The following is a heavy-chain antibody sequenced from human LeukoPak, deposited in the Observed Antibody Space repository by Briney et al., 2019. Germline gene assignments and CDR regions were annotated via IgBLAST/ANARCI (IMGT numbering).Heavy chain of an antibody. D-gene: IGHD5-18*01. J-gene: IGHJ4*02. V-gene: IGHV3-74*01. Sequence: GGSLRLSCAASGFTFSSYWVHWVRQAPGKGLVWVSRINNDGSSTSYADSVKGRFTISRDTTKNTLYLQMNSLRAEDTAVYYCARGGGYSYGQLDSWGQGTLVTVSS. CDR2: INNDGSST. CDR3: ARGGGYSYGQLDS. CDR1: GFTFSSYW.